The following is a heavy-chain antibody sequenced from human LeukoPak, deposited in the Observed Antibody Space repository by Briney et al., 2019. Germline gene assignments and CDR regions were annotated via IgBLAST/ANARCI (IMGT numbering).Heavy chain of an antibody. CDR1: GFTFSSYA. CDR2: ISGSGGST. D-gene: IGHD3-22*01. CDR3: AKGVDYYDSSGYLGGY. Sequence: GGSLRLSCAASGFTFSSYAMSWVRQAPGKGLEWVSAISGSGGSTYYADSVKGRFTISRDNSKNTLYLQMNSLRAEDTAVYYCAKGVDYYDSSGYLGGYWGQGTLVTVSS. V-gene: IGHV3-23*01. J-gene: IGHJ4*02.